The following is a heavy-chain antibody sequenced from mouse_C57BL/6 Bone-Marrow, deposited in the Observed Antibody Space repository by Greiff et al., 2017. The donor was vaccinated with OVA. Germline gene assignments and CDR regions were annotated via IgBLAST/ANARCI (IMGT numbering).Heavy chain of an antibody. V-gene: IGHV1-78*01. Sequence: VQLQQSDAELVQPGASVKISCKVSGYTFTDHTIHWMKQRPEQGLEWIGYIYPRDGSTKYNEKFKGQATLTADKSSSTAYMQLNSLTSDDSAVYFCARRALLGRDFDYWGQGTTLTVSS. J-gene: IGHJ2*01. CDR1: GYTFTDHT. CDR2: IYPRDGST. CDR3: ARRALLGRDFDY. D-gene: IGHD4-1*01.